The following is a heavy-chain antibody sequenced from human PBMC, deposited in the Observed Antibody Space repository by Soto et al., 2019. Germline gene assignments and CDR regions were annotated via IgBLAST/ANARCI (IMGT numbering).Heavy chain of an antibody. CDR3: ARDRYDFWSGYDSRDAFDI. D-gene: IGHD3-3*01. CDR1: GGSISSGGYY. Sequence: SETLSLTCTVSGGSISSGGYYWSWIRQHPGKGLEWIGYIYYSGSTYYNPSLKSRVTISVDTSKNQFSLKLSSATAADTAVYYCARDRYDFWSGYDSRDAFDIWGQGTMVTVSS. J-gene: IGHJ3*02. CDR2: IYYSGST. V-gene: IGHV4-31*03.